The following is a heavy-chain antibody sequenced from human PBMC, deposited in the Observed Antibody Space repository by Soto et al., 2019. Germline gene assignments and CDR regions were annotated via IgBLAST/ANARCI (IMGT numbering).Heavy chain of an antibody. V-gene: IGHV5-51*01. Sequence: GESLKISCDGSGYSCTIYWIGLVLQMPGKGLEWMWIIYPGDSDTRYSPSFQCQVTISADKSISTAYLQWSSLKASDTAMYYCARLLYSSGCVDVWGQGTTVTVSS. CDR3: ARLLYSSGCVDV. D-gene: IGHD6-19*01. CDR2: IYPGDSDT. J-gene: IGHJ6*02. CDR1: GYSCTIYW.